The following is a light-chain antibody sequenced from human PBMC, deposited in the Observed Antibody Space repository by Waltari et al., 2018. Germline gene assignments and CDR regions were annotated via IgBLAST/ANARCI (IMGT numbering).Light chain of an antibody. J-gene: IGLJ3*02. Sequence: QSVLTQPPSVSGTPGQRVTISCSGSASNIGNNLVNWYQQFPGKAPKLLIYRSDQGPLGAPGRFAGSKSGTSASLAISGLQSEDEADYYCAAWDDSLNGRWVFGGGTKVTVL. CDR1: ASNIGNNL. V-gene: IGLV1-44*01. CDR2: RSD. CDR3: AAWDDSLNGRWV.